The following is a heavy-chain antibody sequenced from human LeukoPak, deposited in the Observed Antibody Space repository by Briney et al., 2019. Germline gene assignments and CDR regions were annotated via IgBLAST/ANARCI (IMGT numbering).Heavy chain of an antibody. CDR2: IYYSGST. D-gene: IGHD4-17*01. CDR3: ARVRYGDYGFDY. J-gene: IGHJ4*02. Sequence: SETLSLACIVSGGSISGYYWSWIRQPPGKGLEWIGYIYYSGSTNYNPSLKSRVTISVDTSNNQFSLKLSSVTAADTAIYYCARVRYGDYGFDYWGQGSLVTVSS. CDR1: GGSISGYY. V-gene: IGHV4-59*01.